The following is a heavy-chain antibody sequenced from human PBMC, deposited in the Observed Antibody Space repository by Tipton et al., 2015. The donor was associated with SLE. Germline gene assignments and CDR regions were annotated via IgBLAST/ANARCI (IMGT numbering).Heavy chain of an antibody. V-gene: IGHV1-18*01. CDR1: GYTFTSYG. CDR3: ARDDSLVVVAATYAFDI. CDR2: ISAYNGNT. D-gene: IGHD2-15*01. Sequence: QLVQFGAEVKKPGASVKVSCKASGYTFTSYGISWVRQAPGQGLEWMGWISAYNGNTNYAQKLQGRVTMTTDTSTSTTYMELRSLRSDDTAVYYCARDDSLVVVAATYAFDIWGQGTMVTVSS. J-gene: IGHJ3*02.